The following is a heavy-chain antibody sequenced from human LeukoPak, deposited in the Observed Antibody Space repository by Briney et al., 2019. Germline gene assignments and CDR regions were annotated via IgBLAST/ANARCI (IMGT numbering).Heavy chain of an antibody. CDR3: AGETVTTFRFRDYYHYGMGV. J-gene: IGHJ6*02. CDR1: GFTLSTNY. D-gene: IGHD4-17*01. V-gene: IGHV3-53*01. Sequence: PGGSLRLSCAASGFTLSTNYMNCVRQAPGKGLEWVSVIYRDGSTYYSDSAKGRFTISRSNTQNKPHLQMNSLRAEDTAVYYCAGETVTTFRFRDYYHYGMGVWGQGTTVTVSS. CDR2: IYRDGST.